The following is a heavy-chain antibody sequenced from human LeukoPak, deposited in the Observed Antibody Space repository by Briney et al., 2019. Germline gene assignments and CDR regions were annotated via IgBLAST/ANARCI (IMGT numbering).Heavy chain of an antibody. CDR2: ISGSGVST. D-gene: IGHD3-10*01. CDR1: GFTFSSYA. V-gene: IGHV3-23*01. Sequence: GGSLRLSCAASGFTFSSYAMNWVRQAPGKGLEWVSGISGSGVSTYYADSVKGRFTISRDNSKNTLYLQMNSLRAEDTAVYYCAKGYNYYGSGSQINWFDPWGQGTLVTVSS. J-gene: IGHJ5*02. CDR3: AKGYNYYGSGSQINWFDP.